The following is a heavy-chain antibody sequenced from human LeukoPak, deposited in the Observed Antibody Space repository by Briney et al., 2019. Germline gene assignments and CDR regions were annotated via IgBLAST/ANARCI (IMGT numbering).Heavy chain of an antibody. D-gene: IGHD5-24*01. V-gene: IGHV1-2*02. CDR3: ARLNPRRDGYNARFDAFDI. CDR1: GYTFTGYY. CDR2: INPNSGGT. Sequence: ASVKVSCKASGYTFTGYYMHWVRRAPGQGLEWMGWINPNSGGTNYAQKFQGRVTMTRDTSISAAYMELSRLRSDDTAVYYCARLNPRRDGYNARFDAFDIWGQGTMVTVSS. J-gene: IGHJ3*02.